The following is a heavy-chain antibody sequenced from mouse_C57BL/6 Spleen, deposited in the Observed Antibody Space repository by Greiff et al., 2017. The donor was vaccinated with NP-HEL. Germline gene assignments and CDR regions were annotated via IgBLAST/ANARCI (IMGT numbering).Heavy chain of an antibody. CDR3: ARRDYGSREYFDV. CDR1: GFTFTDYY. CDR2: IRNKANGYTT. Sequence: EVMLVESGGGLVQPGGSLSLSCAASGFTFTDYYMSWVRQPPGKALEWLGFIRNKANGYTTEYSASVKGRFTISRDNSQSILYLQMNALRAEDSATYYCARRDYGSREYFDVWGTGTTVTVSS. V-gene: IGHV7-3*01. D-gene: IGHD1-1*01. J-gene: IGHJ1*03.